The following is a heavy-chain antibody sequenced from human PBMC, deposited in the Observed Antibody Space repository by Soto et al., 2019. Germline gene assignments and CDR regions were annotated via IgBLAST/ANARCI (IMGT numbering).Heavy chain of an antibody. CDR3: VKDLGFTTVRGNSYFDY. CDR2: ISYDGSNK. CDR1: GFTFSSYG. D-gene: IGHD3-10*01. Sequence: QVQLVESGGGVVQPGRSLRLSCAASGFTFSSYGMHWVRQAPGKGLEWVAVISYDGSNKYYADSVKGRFTISRDNSKNTLSLKMNSLRAGGTAVYYWVKDLGFTTVRGNSYFDYWGQGTLVTVSS. V-gene: IGHV3-30*18. J-gene: IGHJ4*02.